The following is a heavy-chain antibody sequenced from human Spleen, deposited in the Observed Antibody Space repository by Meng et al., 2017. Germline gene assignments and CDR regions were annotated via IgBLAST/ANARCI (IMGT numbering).Heavy chain of an antibody. Sequence: QPQLQESGPGLVKPSEALFLTCSVSGGSISTSGYCWGWIRQPPGKGLEWIGIIGHSGITYYTPSLKSRVTVSIDTSKSQFSLKLTSVTAADTAVYYCVRSSGWVRTGFDPWGQGTLVTVSS. CDR2: IGHSGIT. CDR3: VRSSGWVRTGFDP. V-gene: IGHV4-39*01. D-gene: IGHD6-19*01. CDR1: GGSISTSGYC. J-gene: IGHJ5*02.